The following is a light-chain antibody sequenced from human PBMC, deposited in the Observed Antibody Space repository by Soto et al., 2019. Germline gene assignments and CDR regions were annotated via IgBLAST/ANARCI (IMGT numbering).Light chain of an antibody. V-gene: IGLV1-51*01. CDR2: DDD. CDR1: SSNIGGNS. CDR3: GSWDSSLSAYV. Sequence: RVTISCSGGSSNIGGNSVSWYQQLPGTAPKLLIYDDDKRPSGIPDRFSGSKSGTSATLGITGFQTGDEADYYCGSWDSSLSAYVFGTGTKVTVL. J-gene: IGLJ1*01.